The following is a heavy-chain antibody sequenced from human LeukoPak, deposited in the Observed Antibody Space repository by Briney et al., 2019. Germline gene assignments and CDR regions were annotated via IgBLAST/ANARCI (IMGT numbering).Heavy chain of an antibody. CDR2: IYPGDSDT. CDR3: ARQYNWNYVDYFDY. V-gene: IGHV5-51*01. D-gene: IGHD1-7*01. Sequence: GESLKISYKGSGYRFTSYWIGWVRRMPGKGRGWMGIIYPGDSDTRYSPSFQGQVTFSADKSIRTPYLQWSSLKASDTAMYYCARQYNWNYVDYFDYWGQGTLVTVSS. J-gene: IGHJ4*02. CDR1: GYRFTSYW.